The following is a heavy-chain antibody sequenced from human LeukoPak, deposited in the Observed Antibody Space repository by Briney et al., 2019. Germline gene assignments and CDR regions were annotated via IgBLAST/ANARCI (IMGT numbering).Heavy chain of an antibody. CDR3: ATDWITVKDRIDAFDI. Sequence: EASVKVSCKASGGTFSSYAISWVRQAPGQGLEWMGRIIPILGIANYAQKFQGRVTITADKSTSTAYMELSSLRSEDTAVYYCATDWITVKDRIDAFDIWGQGTMVTVSS. J-gene: IGHJ3*02. CDR2: IIPILGIA. CDR1: GGTFSSYA. V-gene: IGHV1-69*04. D-gene: IGHD4-11*01.